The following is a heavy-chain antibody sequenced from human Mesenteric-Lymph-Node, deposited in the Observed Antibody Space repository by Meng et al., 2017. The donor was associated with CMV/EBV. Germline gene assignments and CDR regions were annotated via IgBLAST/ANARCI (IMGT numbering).Heavy chain of an antibody. D-gene: IGHD6-13*01. V-gene: IGHV3-30-3*01. Sequence: AASGFIFSNFAMHWVRQAPGKGLEWVALMSYDGSDEYYADSVKGRFTISRDNSKNTLSLQMTSLTAADTAVYFCARGLSAGSWASDYWGQGTLVTVSS. CDR3: ARGLSAGSWASDY. J-gene: IGHJ4*02. CDR2: MSYDGSDE. CDR1: GFIFSNFA.